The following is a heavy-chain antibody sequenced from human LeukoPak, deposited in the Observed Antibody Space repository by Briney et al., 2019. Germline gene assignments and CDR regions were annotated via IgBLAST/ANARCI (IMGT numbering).Heavy chain of an antibody. Sequence: ASVTVSCKASGYTFTGYYMHWVRQAPGQGLEWMGWINPNSGGTSYPQKFQGRVTMTRDTSISTAYMELSRLRSDDTAVYYCARADPNLGELSLDYYWGQGTLVTVSS. CDR1: GYTFTGYY. CDR3: ARADPNLGELSLDYY. D-gene: IGHD3-16*02. J-gene: IGHJ4*02. V-gene: IGHV1-2*02. CDR2: INPNSGGT.